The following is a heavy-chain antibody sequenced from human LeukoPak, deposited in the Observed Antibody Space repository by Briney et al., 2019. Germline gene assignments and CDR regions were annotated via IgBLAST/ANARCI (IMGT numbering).Heavy chain of an antibody. V-gene: IGHV4-4*07. Sequence: SETLSLTYTVSGGSISSYYWSWIRQPAGKGLEWIGRIYTSGSTNYNPSLKSRVTMSVDTSKNQFSLKLSSVAAADTAVYYCARVWGSFYGDYYFDYWGQGTLVTVSS. J-gene: IGHJ4*02. CDR1: GGSISSYY. CDR3: ARVWGSFYGDYYFDY. D-gene: IGHD4-17*01. CDR2: IYTSGST.